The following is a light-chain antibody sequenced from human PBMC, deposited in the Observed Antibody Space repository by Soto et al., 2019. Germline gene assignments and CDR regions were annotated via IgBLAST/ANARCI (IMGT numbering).Light chain of an antibody. CDR3: QQYGDWPGA. CDR2: GAS. V-gene: IGKV3-20*01. CDR1: QNVRNNY. J-gene: IGKJ4*01. Sequence: EAELTQSPGTLSLSPGERATLSCRASQNVRNNYIGWYQQKPGQAPRLLIYGASIRATGIPDRFSGSGSGTEFSLTISSLQSEDFAVYSCQQYGDWPGAFGGGTKVEIK.